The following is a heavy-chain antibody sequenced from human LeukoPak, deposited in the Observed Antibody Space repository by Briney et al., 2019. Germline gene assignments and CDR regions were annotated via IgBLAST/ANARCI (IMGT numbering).Heavy chain of an antibody. J-gene: IGHJ4*02. CDR2: INHRGST. V-gene: IGHV4-34*01. CDR3: ATFRWGVGFEY. Sequence: SETLSLTCAVSGGSFSGYYWTYIRQPPGKGPEWIGEINHRGSTNYNPSLKSRVTISVDTSKNQFSLRLNSVTAADTAVYYCATFRWGVGFEYWGQGTLVTVSS. D-gene: IGHD3-16*01. CDR1: GGSFSGYY.